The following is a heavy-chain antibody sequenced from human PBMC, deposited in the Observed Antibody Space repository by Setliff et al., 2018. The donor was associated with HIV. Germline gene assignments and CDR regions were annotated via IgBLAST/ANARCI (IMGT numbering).Heavy chain of an antibody. D-gene: IGHD2-15*01. V-gene: IGHV3-23*01. Sequence: GGSLRLSCAASGFTFSSYGMNWVRQAPGKGLEWLSLMSGINDNTHYADSVKGRFTISRDDSKKTAYLQMNSLKTEDTAVYFCTRLGPSDYCGGGNCYYDYWGQGTLVTVSS. CDR3: TRLGPSDYCGGGNCYYDY. CDR2: MSGINDNT. J-gene: IGHJ4*02. CDR1: GFTFSSYG.